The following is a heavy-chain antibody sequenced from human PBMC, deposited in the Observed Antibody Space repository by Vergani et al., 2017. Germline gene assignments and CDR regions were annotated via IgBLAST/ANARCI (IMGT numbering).Heavy chain of an antibody. CDR2: INPNSGGT. D-gene: IGHD3-10*01. V-gene: IGHV1-2*02. Sequence: QVQLVQSGAEVKKPGASVKVSCKASGYTFTGYYMHWVRQAPGQGLEWMGWINPNSGGTNYAQKFQGRVTMTRDTSISTAYMELSRLRSEDTAVYYCARGSTMVRVKGWFDPWGQGTLVTVSS. CDR3: ARGSTMVRVKGWFDP. CDR1: GYTFTGYY. J-gene: IGHJ5*02.